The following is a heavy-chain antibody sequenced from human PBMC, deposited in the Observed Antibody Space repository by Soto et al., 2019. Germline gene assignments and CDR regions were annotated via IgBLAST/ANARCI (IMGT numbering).Heavy chain of an antibody. D-gene: IGHD2-15*01. CDR3: AKDSGRGGGSLFNY. CDR2: ISGSGDNT. J-gene: IGHJ4*02. V-gene: IGHV3-23*01. CDR1: GFTFSAYA. Sequence: EVQLLEFGGGLVQPGGSLRLSCAASGFTFSAYAMSWVRQAPGKGLEWVSAISGSGDNTYYAQSVKGRFTFSRDNSKNTLYLQMNSLKAEDTAVYYCAKDSGRGGGSLFNYWGQGTLVTVSS.